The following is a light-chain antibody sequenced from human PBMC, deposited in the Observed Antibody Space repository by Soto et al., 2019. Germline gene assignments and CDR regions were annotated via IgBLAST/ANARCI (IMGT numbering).Light chain of an antibody. J-gene: IGKJ5*01. CDR3: QQYENLPT. CDR2: DAS. CDR1: QRVSAF. V-gene: IGKV1-33*01. Sequence: DIQMTQSLSSLSASVGDRVTITCRASQRVSAFLNWYQQKPGEAPKLLIYDASNLEAGVPSRFRGSGSGTDFTFTISRLQPEDIATYYCQQYENLPTFGQGTRLEIK.